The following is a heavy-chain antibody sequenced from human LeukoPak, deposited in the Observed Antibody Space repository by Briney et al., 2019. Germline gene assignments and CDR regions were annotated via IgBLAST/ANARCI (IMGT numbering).Heavy chain of an antibody. J-gene: IGHJ5*02. V-gene: IGHV4-59*08. D-gene: IGHD3-22*01. Sequence: SETLSLTCTVSGGSVTSYYCNWVRQPPGKGLEWIAYMYYSGSTYYNPSLKSRVTMSADTSKNQLSLKLSSVTAADTAVYYCARPYYYDSRIDPWGQGILVTVSS. CDR3: ARPYYYDSRIDP. CDR2: MYYSGST. CDR1: GGSVTSYY.